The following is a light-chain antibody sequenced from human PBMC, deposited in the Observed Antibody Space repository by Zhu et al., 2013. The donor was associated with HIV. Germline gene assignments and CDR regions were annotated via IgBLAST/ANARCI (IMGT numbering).Light chain of an antibody. CDR2: LAS. J-gene: IGKJ2*02. CDR1: QGISNH. Sequence: DIQMTQSPSSLSASVGGRVNITCRASQGISNHLGWYQQRPGKAPKRLIYLASTLQSGVPSRFSGSGSGTDFTLTISSLQPEDFATYYCLQSNSYPRTFGQGTRLEIK. CDR3: LQSNSYPRT. V-gene: IGKV1-17*01.